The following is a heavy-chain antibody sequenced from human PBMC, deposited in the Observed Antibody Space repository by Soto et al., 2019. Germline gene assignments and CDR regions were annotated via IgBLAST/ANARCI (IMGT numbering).Heavy chain of an antibody. J-gene: IGHJ6*02. D-gene: IGHD2-2*01. CDR1: GGTFSSYA. Sequence: QVQLVQSWAEVKKPESSVKVSCKASGGTFSSYAISWVRQAPGQGLEWMGGIIPISDTTNYAQKFQGRVTITADESTSTAYMELSSLRSEDTAVYYCARSQGSSTSLEIYYYYYYGMDVWGQGTTVTVSS. CDR3: ARSQGSSTSLEIYYYYYYGMDV. CDR2: IIPISDTT. V-gene: IGHV1-69*01.